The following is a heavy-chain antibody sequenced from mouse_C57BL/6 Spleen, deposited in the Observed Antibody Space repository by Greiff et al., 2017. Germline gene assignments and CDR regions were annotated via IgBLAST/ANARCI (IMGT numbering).Heavy chain of an antibody. J-gene: IGHJ4*01. CDR2: ILPGSGST. V-gene: IGHV1-9*01. CDR1: GYTFTGYW. CDR3: ARKGLSNYPYAMDY. Sequence: QVQLQQSGAELMKPGASVKLSCKATGYTFTGYWIEWVKQRPGHGLEWIGEILPGSGSTYYNEKFKGKATFTADTSSNTAYMQRSSLTTEDSAIYYCARKGLSNYPYAMDYWGQGTSVTVSS. D-gene: IGHD2-5*01.